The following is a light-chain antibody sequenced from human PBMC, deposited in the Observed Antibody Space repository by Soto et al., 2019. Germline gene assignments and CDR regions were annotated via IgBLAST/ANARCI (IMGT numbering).Light chain of an antibody. CDR1: QSIRSW. J-gene: IGKJ1*01. CDR3: QQYKSHPWT. Sequence: IQMTQSPSTLPASVGDRVTVTCRASQSIRSWLAWYQEKPGKAPKPLIYKASLLEAGVPSRVRGSASGTEFTLTISSLQTDDFGTYYCQQYKSHPWTFGQGTKVEMK. V-gene: IGKV1-5*03. CDR2: KAS.